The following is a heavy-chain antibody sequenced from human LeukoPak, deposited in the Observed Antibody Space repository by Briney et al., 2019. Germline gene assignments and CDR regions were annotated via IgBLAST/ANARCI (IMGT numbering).Heavy chain of an antibody. Sequence: GGSLRLSCVASGFTFSSYWMSWDRQAPGKGLQWVANIKQDGSAKYYVDSVKGRFTISRDNAKNSLYLQMNSLRAEDTAVYYCASGWYSDYWGQGTLVTVSS. D-gene: IGHD6-19*01. CDR3: ASGWYSDY. J-gene: IGHJ4*02. CDR2: IKQDGSAK. V-gene: IGHV3-7*02. CDR1: GFTFSSYW.